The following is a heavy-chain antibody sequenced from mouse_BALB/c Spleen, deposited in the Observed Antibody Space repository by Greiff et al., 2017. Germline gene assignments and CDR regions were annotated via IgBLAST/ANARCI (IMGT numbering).Heavy chain of an antibody. V-gene: IGHV5-6-4*01. CDR1: GFTFSSYT. CDR2: ISSGGSYT. J-gene: IGHJ4*01. D-gene: IGHD2-4*01. Sequence: EVKLVESGGGLVKPGGSLKLSCAASGFTFSSYTMSWVRQTPEKRLEWVATISSGGSYTYYPDSVKGRFTISRDNAKNTLYLQMSSLKSEDTAMYYCTRRGYDYDYYAMDYWGQGTSVTVSS. CDR3: TRRGYDYDYYAMDY.